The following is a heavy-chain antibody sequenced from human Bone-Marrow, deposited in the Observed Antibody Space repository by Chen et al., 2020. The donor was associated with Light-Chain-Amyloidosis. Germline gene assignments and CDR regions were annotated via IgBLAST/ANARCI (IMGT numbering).Heavy chain of an antibody. J-gene: IGHJ4*02. CDR2: INGAGSAT. CDR1: GCNFSSYW. V-gene: IGHV3-74*02. Sequence: EVLLVESGGGVVQPGGSLRLSCSAYGCNFSSYWTHWVRQAPGKVLVWVSRINGAGSATNYPDFVKGRFTISRDNAKNTLYLQMNSLRAEDTAVYYCSSSQSGIYDYWGQGTLVTVSS. D-gene: IGHD1-1*01. CDR3: SSSQSGIYDY.